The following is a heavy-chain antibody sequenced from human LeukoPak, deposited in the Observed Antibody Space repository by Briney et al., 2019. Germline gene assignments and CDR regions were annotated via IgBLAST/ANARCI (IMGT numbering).Heavy chain of an antibody. CDR3: ARSLWSGLDFDY. D-gene: IGHD3-3*01. V-gene: IGHV4-59*08. Sequence: SETLSLTCTVSGGSISSYYWSWIRQPPGKGLEWIGYIYYSGSTYYNPSLKSRVTISVDTSKNQFSLKLSSVTAADTAVYYCARSLWSGLDFDYWGQGTLVTVSS. J-gene: IGHJ4*02. CDR1: GGSISSYY. CDR2: IYYSGST.